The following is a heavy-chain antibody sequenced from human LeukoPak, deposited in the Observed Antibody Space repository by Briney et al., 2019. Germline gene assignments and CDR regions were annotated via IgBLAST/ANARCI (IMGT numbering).Heavy chain of an antibody. CDR3: AKDPDITMIVVVPHRADY. J-gene: IGHJ4*02. CDR2: ISGSGGST. Sequence: PGGSLRLSCAASGFTFSSYAMSWVRQAPGKGLEWVSAISGSGGSTYYADSVKGRFTISRDNSKNTLYLQMNSLRAEDTAVYYCAKDPDITMIVVVPHRADYWGQGTLVTVSS. CDR1: GFTFSSYA. V-gene: IGHV3-23*01. D-gene: IGHD3-22*01.